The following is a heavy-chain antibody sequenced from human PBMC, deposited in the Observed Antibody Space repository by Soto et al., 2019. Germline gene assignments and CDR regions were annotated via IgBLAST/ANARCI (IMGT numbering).Heavy chain of an antibody. CDR1: GYTFTSYG. CDR3: ARDPRPDYDFWSGYYGYFDY. D-gene: IGHD3-3*01. J-gene: IGHJ4*02. CDR2: ISAYNGNT. V-gene: IGHV1-18*01. Sequence: ASVKVSCKASGYTFTSYGISWVRQAPGQGLEWMGWISAYNGNTNYAQKLQGRVTMTTDTSTSTAYMELRSLRSDDTAVYYCARDPRPDYDFWSGYYGYFDYWGQGTLVTVSS.